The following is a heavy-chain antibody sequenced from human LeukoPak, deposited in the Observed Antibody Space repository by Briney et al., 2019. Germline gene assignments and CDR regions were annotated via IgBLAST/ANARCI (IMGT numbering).Heavy chain of an antibody. V-gene: IGHV1-69*13. CDR1: GGTFSSYA. CDR3: AREVRVVTPFHYDYYTNV. Sequence: SVKVSCKASGGTFSSYAISWVRQAPGQGLEWMGGIIPIFGTANYAQKFRGRVTITADESTSTAYMELSSLRSEDTAVYYCAREVRVVTPFHYDYYTNVCFKGTTV. J-gene: IGHJ6*03. D-gene: IGHD4-23*01. CDR2: IIPIFGTA.